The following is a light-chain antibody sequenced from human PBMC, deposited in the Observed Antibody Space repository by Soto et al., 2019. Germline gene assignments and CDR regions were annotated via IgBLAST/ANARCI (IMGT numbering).Light chain of an antibody. CDR3: SSYAGGNNLYV. J-gene: IGLJ1*01. CDR1: SSDVGRYNY. CDR2: EVT. V-gene: IGLV2-8*01. Sequence: QSVLTQPPSASGSPGQSVTISCTGTSSDVGRYNYVSWYQQHPGKAPKLMISEVTKRPSGVPDRFSGSKSGNTASLTVSGLQVEDEADYYCSSYAGGNNLYVFGTGTKVTVL.